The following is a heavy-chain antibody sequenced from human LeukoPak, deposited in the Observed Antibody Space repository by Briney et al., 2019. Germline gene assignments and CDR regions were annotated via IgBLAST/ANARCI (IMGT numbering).Heavy chain of an antibody. V-gene: IGHV3-23*01. CDR2: ISGNYGST. J-gene: IGHJ3*01. CDR3: AKVVLLLTASDAFDF. D-gene: IGHD2-21*02. CDR1: GFNFSSNA. Sequence: GGSLRLSCAASGFNFSSNAMSWVRQAPGKGLEWVSTISGNYGSTYYADSVKGRFTISRDNFKNTVFLRMNSLRAEDTAVYYCAKVVLLLTASDAFDFWGQGTKVTVSS.